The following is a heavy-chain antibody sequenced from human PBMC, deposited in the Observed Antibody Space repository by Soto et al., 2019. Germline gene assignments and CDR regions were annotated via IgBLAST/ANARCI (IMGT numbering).Heavy chain of an antibody. CDR3: ATMSFGRPFDT. J-gene: IGHJ3*02. CDR1: GFTFNTYA. D-gene: IGHD3-3*01. Sequence: GGSLRLSCAASGFTFNTYAMRWVRQAPGQGLEWVSAISGSGISKYYADSVKGRFSISSDSSKNTLFLQMNSLRADDTAVYYCATMSFGRPFDTWGQGTMVTVSS. CDR2: ISGSGISK. V-gene: IGHV3-23*01.